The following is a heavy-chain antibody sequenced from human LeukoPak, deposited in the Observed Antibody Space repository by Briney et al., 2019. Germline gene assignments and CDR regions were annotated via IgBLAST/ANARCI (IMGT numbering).Heavy chain of an antibody. CDR3: ARGPRSTVPAAIIPLGYFDL. Sequence: SETLSLTCAVYGGSFSGYYWSWIRQPPGKGLEWIGEINHSGSTNYNPSPKSRVTISVDTSKNQFSLKLSSVTAADTAVYYCARGPRSTVPAAIIPLGYFDLWGRGTLVTVSS. CDR1: GGSFSGYY. D-gene: IGHD2-2*01. V-gene: IGHV4-34*01. J-gene: IGHJ2*01. CDR2: INHSGST.